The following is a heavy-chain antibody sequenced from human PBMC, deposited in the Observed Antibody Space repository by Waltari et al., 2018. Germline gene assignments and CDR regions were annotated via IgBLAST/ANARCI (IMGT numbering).Heavy chain of an antibody. CDR2: IRYDGNDK. CDR1: GFPFRRSV. CDR3: AKSASGSSPGWSDP. D-gene: IGHD6-6*01. J-gene: IGHJ5*02. V-gene: IGHV3-30*02. Sequence: QVQLVESGGGVVQPGGSLSLSCAASGFPFRRSVMPWVRQAPGKGLEWVSFIRYDGNDKYYTDSVKGQFTISRDNSKNTLYLQMNSLRAEDTAVYYCAKSASGSSPGWSDPWGQGTLVTVSS.